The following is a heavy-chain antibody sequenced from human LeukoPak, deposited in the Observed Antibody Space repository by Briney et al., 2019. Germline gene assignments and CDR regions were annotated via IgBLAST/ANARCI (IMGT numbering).Heavy chain of an antibody. CDR3: ARYNYDFWSGYSKWFDP. J-gene: IGHJ5*02. V-gene: IGHV1-8*01. CDR1: GYTFTSYD. CDR2: MNPNSGNT. D-gene: IGHD3-3*01. Sequence: EASVKVSCKASGYTFTSYDINWVRQATGQGLEWMGWMNPNSGNTGYAQKFQGRVTMTRDTSISTAYMELSRLRSDDTAVYYCARYNYDFWSGYSKWFDPWGQGTLVTVSS.